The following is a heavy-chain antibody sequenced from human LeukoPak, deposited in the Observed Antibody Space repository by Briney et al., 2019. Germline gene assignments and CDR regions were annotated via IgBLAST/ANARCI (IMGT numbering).Heavy chain of an antibody. CDR3: AIDTGVPDAIFDY. Sequence: ASVKVSCKASGYTFTGYYMHWVRQAPGQGLEWMGWINPNSGGTNYAQKFQGRVTMTRDTSISTAYMELSRLRSDDTAVYYCAIDTGVPDAIFDYWGQGTLVTVSS. D-gene: IGHD2-2*01. V-gene: IGHV1-2*02. CDR2: INPNSGGT. J-gene: IGHJ4*02. CDR1: GYTFTGYY.